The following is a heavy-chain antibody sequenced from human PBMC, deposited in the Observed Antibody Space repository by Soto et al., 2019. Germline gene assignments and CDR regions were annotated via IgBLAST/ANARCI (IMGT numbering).Heavy chain of an antibody. CDR3: ARRNSSMYGEDWFDP. CDR2: ISYDGSNK. D-gene: IGHD3-10*02. Sequence: GGSLRLSCAASGFTFSSYSMHWVRQAPGKGLEWVAVISYDGSNKYYADSVKGRFTISRDNSKNTLYLQMNSLRAEDTAVYYCARRNSSMYGEDWFDPWGQGTLVTVSS. V-gene: IGHV3-30-3*01. J-gene: IGHJ5*02. CDR1: GFTFSSYS.